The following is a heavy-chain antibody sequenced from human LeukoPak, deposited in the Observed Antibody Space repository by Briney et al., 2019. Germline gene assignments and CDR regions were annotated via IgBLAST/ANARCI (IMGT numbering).Heavy chain of an antibody. V-gene: IGHV4-59*01. CDR3: AEAVAGIYYYYYGMDV. D-gene: IGHD6-19*01. Sequence: SETLSLTCTVSGGSISSYYWSWIRQRPGKGLEWSGYLYYSGSTNYNPSLKSRVTISVDTSTNQFSLKRSSVTAADTALYYCAEAVAGIYYYYYGMDVWDQGTTVTVSS. CDR1: GGSISSYY. CDR2: LYYSGST. J-gene: IGHJ6*02.